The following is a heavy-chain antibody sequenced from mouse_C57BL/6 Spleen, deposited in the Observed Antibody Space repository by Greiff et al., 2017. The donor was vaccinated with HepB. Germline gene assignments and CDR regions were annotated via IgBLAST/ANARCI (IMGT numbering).Heavy chain of an antibody. CDR1: GYTFTDYN. CDR2: INPNNGGT. CDR3: ASVYYYYGSSYNYFDY. Sequence: EVQLQQSGPELVKPGASVKMSCKASGYTFTDYNMHWVKQSHGKSLEWIGYINPNNGGTSYNQKFKGKATLTVNKSSSTSYMELRSLTSEDSAVYYCASVYYYYGSSYNYFDYWGQGTTLTVSS. V-gene: IGHV1-22*01. D-gene: IGHD1-1*01. J-gene: IGHJ2*01.